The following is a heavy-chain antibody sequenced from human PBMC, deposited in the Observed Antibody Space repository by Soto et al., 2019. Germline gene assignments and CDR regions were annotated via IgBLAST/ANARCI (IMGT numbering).Heavy chain of an antibody. CDR2: ISSSSSYL. D-gene: IGHD1-7*01. Sequence: EVQLVESGGGLVKPGGSLRLSCAASGFTFSSYSMNWVRQAPGKGLEWVSSISSSSSYLYYADSVKGRFTISRDNANNSLYLQMNSLRAEDTAVYYCARDLYNWDYWGWFDPWGQGTLVTVSS. J-gene: IGHJ5*02. CDR3: ARDLYNWDYWGWFDP. V-gene: IGHV3-21*01. CDR1: GFTFSSYS.